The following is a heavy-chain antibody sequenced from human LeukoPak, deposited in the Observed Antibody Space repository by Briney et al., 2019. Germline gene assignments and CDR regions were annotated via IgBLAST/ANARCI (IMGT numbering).Heavy chain of an antibody. J-gene: IGHJ4*02. D-gene: IGHD6-19*01. CDR2: IFYSGIL. CDR1: GGSISSSSYY. V-gene: IGHV4-39*01. Sequence: PSETLSLTCTVSGGSISSSSYYWGWVRQPPGSCLEWIGSIFYSGILYYSPSLKSRVTISVDTSKNQFSLKLTSVTAADTAVYYCARAPIAVAGAGHEYFDYWGQGTLVTVSS. CDR3: ARAPIAVAGAGHEYFDY.